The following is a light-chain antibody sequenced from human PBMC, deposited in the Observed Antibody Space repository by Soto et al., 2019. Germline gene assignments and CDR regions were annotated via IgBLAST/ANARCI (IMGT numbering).Light chain of an antibody. CDR2: SAS. Sequence: DILMTQSPSSLSASVGDRVTITCRASQTIRSYLNWYQQKPGKAPNLLIYSASILQSGVPSRFSGGGTGTYFTLTINNLQREDFATYYCQQSYSAVTFGGGTKVDIK. CDR3: QQSYSAVT. J-gene: IGKJ4*01. V-gene: IGKV1-39*01. CDR1: QTIRSY.